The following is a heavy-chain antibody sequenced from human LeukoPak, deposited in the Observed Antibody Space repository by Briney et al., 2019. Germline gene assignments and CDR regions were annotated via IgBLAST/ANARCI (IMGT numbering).Heavy chain of an antibody. CDR3: ARDLWNDVTGVYYYYGMDV. CDR2: ISYDGSNK. CDR1: GFTFSSYA. J-gene: IGHJ6*02. D-gene: IGHD1-1*01. Sequence: PGGSLRLSCAASGFTFSSYAMHWVRQAPGKGLEWVAVISYDGSNKYYADSVKGRFTISRDNSKYTLYLQMNSLRAEDTAVYYCARDLWNDVTGVYYYYGMDVWGQGTTVTVSS. V-gene: IGHV3-30-3*01.